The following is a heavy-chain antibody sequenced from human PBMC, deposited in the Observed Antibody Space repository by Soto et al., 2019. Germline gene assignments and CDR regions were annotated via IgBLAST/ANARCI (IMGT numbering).Heavy chain of an antibody. CDR1: GGSISSYY. J-gene: IGHJ4*02. Sequence: SETLSLTCTVSGGSISSYYWSWIRQPPGKGLEWIGYIYYSGSTNYNPSLKSRVIISVDTSKNQFSLKLNSVTAADTAVYYCASSRIAARHRTYDYWGQGTLVTVSS. CDR3: ASSRIAARHRTYDY. V-gene: IGHV4-59*12. D-gene: IGHD6-6*01. CDR2: IYYSGST.